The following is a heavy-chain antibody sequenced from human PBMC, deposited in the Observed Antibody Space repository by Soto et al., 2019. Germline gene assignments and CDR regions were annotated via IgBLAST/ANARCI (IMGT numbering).Heavy chain of an antibody. CDR1: GFTFSSYA. Sequence: EVQMLESGGGLVQPGGSLSLSCAASGFTFSSYAMSWVRQAPGKGLEWVSAISGSGGSTYYADSVKGRFTISRYNSKNTLYLQMNSLRAEDTAVYYCAKEGGLEPYFDYWGQGTLVTVSS. CDR2: ISGSGGST. V-gene: IGHV3-23*01. D-gene: IGHD1-1*01. CDR3: AKEGGLEPYFDY. J-gene: IGHJ4*02.